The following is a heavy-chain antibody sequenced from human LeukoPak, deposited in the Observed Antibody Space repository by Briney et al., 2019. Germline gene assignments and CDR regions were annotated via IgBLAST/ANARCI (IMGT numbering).Heavy chain of an antibody. CDR3: ARWRYCSSTSCFDAFDI. V-gene: IGHV1-8*02. Sequence: ASVKVSCKASGYTFTSYYMHWVRQATGQGLEWMGWMNPNSGNTGYAQKFQGRVTMTRNTSISTAYMELGSLRSEDTAVYYCARWRYCSSTSCFDAFDIWGQGTMVTVSS. CDR1: GYTFTSYY. J-gene: IGHJ3*02. CDR2: MNPNSGNT. D-gene: IGHD2-2*01.